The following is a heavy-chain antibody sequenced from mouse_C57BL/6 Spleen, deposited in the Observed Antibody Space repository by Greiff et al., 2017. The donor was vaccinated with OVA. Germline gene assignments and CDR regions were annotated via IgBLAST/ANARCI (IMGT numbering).Heavy chain of an antibody. D-gene: IGHD1-1*01. CDR3: ARSACITTVVASYYFDY. CDR2: IRNKANGYTT. J-gene: IGHJ2*01. Sequence: DVMLVESGGGLVQPGGSLSLSCAASGFTFTDYYMSWVRQPPGKALEWLGFIRNKANGYTTEYSASVKGRFTISRDNSQSILYLQMKALRAEDSATYYCARSACITTVVASYYFDYWGQGTTLTVSS. V-gene: IGHV7-3*01. CDR1: GFTFTDYY.